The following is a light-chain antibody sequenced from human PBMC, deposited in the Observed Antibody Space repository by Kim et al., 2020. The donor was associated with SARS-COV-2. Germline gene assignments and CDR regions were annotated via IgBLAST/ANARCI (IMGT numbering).Light chain of an antibody. Sequence: SASMGDSVTISCRASQNHDTLLAWYQQKPGKAPKLLLYQASSLQVGVPSRFSGSGSGAEFTLTINSLQPEDFATYYCQQYIRFPYTFGQETDLEI. V-gene: IGKV1-5*03. CDR2: QAS. CDR1: QNHDTL. J-gene: IGKJ2*01. CDR3: QQYIRFPYT.